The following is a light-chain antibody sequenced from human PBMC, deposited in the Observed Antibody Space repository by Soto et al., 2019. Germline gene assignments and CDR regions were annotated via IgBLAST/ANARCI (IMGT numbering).Light chain of an antibody. CDR1: NSDIGGYNR. CDR2: GVS. V-gene: IGLV2-14*01. CDR3: TSYTTTSTYV. J-gene: IGLJ1*01. Sequence: QSALTQPASVSGSPGQSITISCTGTNSDIGGYNRVSWYQQHPGKAPKLIVYGVSNRPSGISSRFSGSKSDNTASLTISGLQPEDEADYYCTSYTTTSTYVFGSGTKLTVL.